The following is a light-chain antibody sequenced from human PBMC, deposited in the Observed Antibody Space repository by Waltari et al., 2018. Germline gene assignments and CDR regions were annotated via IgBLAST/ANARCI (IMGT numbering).Light chain of an antibody. J-gene: IGLJ3*02. Sequence: QSALTQPASVSGSPGQSITISCTGTSSDVGNYNLVSWYQQYPGKAPKVRIYDDNRRPSGVSDHFSGSKSGNTSSLTISGVQAEDEADYYCCSYAGSYTWVFGGGTKLTVL. CDR2: DDN. V-gene: IGLV2-23*01. CDR1: SSDVGNYNL. CDR3: CSYAGSYTWV.